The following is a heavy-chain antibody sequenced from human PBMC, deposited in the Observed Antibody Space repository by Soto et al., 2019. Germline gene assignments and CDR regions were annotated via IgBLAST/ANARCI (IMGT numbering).Heavy chain of an antibody. D-gene: IGHD1-26*01. CDR1: GFIFSNYV. V-gene: IGHV3-23*04. CDR3: AKRPRALLTFDY. CDR2: ISDSGGTS. J-gene: IGHJ4*02. Sequence: EVQLVDSGGGLVQPGGSLRLSCAASGFIFSNYVMSWVRQAPGKGLEWVSSISDSGGTSYYADSVKGRFTSSRDNSKNTLYLQMNSLRADDTAIYDCAKRPRALLTFDYWGQGTLVTVSS.